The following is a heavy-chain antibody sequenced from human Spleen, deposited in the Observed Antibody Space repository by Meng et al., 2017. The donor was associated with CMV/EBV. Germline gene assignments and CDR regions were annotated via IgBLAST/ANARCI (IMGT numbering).Heavy chain of an antibody. CDR1: GGTFSNYA. J-gene: IGHJ1*01. CDR3: AAEGVATYTQQ. CDR2: FVPIFGTP. Sequence: CKASGGTFSNYAINWVRQAPGQGLEWMGGFVPIFGTPNYAQKFQGRVTITADKSSSTVYMELTSPRSEDTAVYYCAAEGVATYTQQWGQGTLVTVSS. D-gene: IGHD5-12*01. V-gene: IGHV1-69*06.